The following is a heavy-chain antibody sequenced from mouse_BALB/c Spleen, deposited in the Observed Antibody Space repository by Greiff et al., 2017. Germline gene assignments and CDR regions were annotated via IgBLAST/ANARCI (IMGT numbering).Heavy chain of an antibody. V-gene: IGHV14-4*02. Sequence: VQLQQPGSELVRPGASVKLSCKASGYTFTSYYMHWVKQRPEQGLEWIGWIDPENGDTEYAPKFQGKATMTADTSSNTAYLQLSSLTSEDTAVYYCKIITTVRAYWGQGTLVTVSA. CDR3: KIITTVRAY. J-gene: IGHJ3*01. CDR1: GYTFTSYY. CDR2: IDPENGDT. D-gene: IGHD1-1*01.